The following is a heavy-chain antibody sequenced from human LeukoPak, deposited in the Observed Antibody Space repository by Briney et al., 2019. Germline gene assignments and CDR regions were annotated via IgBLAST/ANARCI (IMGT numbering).Heavy chain of an antibody. J-gene: IGHJ4*02. V-gene: IGHV1-18*01. CDR1: GYSFANYG. D-gene: IGHD3-16*01. Sequence: ASVKVSCKTFGYSFANYGISWVRQAPGQGLEWMAWISPYNGDGIAAQRFQGRLSMTTDTSTSTAYMELRSLRSDDTAVYYRARGDYDYVGYYFDYWGQGTLVTVSS. CDR2: ISPYNGDG. CDR3: ARGDYDYVGYYFDY.